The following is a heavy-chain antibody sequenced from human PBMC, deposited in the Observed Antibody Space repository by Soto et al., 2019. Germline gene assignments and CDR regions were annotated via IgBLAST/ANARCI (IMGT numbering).Heavy chain of an antibody. D-gene: IGHD6-6*01. V-gene: IGHV3-21*01. CDR1: GFTFSSYS. J-gene: IGHJ4*02. Sequence: EVQLVESGGGLVKPGGSLRLSCAASGFTFSSYSLNWVRQAPGKGLEWVSSISSSSSYIYYGDSVRGRFTISRDNAKKSLYLQMNSLRADDTAVYYWARDQGNSYDYWGQGTLVTVSS. CDR2: ISSSSSYI. CDR3: ARDQGNSYDY.